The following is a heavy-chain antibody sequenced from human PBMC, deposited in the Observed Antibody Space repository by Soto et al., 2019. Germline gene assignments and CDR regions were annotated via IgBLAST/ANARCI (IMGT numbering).Heavy chain of an antibody. CDR3: AHRGGIRVLNDSSGPKDAFDI. D-gene: IGHD3-22*01. J-gene: IGHJ3*02. CDR1: GFSLRNSGVG. Sequence: QITMKESGPTLVKATQTLTLTCTFSGFSLRNSGVGVAWIRQPPGKDMEWLALINWAAEKRYGPSLKKRLTITKDTTRNQVGHILANMNPVNTGTDYCAHRGGIRVLNDSSGPKDAFDIWGQGTMVTVSS. V-gene: IGHV2-5*05. CDR2: INWAAEK.